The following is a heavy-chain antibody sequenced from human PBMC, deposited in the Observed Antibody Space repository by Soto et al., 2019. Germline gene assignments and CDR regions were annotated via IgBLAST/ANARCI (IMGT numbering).Heavy chain of an antibody. CDR1: GFTFSSYG. D-gene: IGHD2-21*01. CDR3: AKSRFKRERLIVRYY. J-gene: IGHJ4*02. CDR2: ISYDGSNK. Sequence: GGSLRLSCAASGFTFSSYGMHWVRQAPGKGLEWVAVISYDGSNKYYADSVKGRFTISRDNSKNTLYLQMNSLRAEDTAVYYCAKSRFKRERLIVRYYWGQGTLVTVSS. V-gene: IGHV3-30*18.